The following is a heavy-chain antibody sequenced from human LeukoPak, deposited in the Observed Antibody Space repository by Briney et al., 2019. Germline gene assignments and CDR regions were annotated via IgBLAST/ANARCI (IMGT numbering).Heavy chain of an antibody. D-gene: IGHD3-3*01. J-gene: IGHJ3*02. CDR3: ARGITIFGVVTTNDAFDI. CDR1: GFTFGSYS. CDR2: ISSSSSYI. Sequence: GGSLRLSCAASGFTFGSYSMNWVRQAPGKGLEWVSSISSSSSYIYYADSVKGRFTISRDNAKNSLYLQMNSLRAEDTAVYYCARGITIFGVVTTNDAFDIWGQGTMVTVSS. V-gene: IGHV3-21*01.